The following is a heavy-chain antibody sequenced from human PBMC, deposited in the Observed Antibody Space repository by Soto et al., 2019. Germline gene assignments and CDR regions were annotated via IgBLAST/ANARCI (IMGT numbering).Heavy chain of an antibody. J-gene: IGHJ1*01. CDR2: IIPILGIA. CDR3: ARVDSSGYYLEYFQH. V-gene: IGHV1-69*02. D-gene: IGHD3-22*01. Sequence: QVQLVQSGAEVKKPGSSVKVSCKASGGTFSSYTISWVRQAPGQGLEWMGRIIPILGIANYAQKFQGRVTITADKSTSTAYLELSSLSSEDTAVYYCARVDSSGYYLEYFQHWGQGTLVTVSS. CDR1: GGTFSSYT.